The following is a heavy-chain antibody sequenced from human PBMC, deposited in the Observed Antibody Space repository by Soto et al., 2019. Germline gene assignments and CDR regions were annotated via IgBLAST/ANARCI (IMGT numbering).Heavy chain of an antibody. J-gene: IGHJ4*02. CDR1: GFTFTDFY. CDR3: AGWGGHDYNY. V-gene: IGHV3-7*03. CDR2: IRPDGSET. D-gene: IGHD4-4*01. Sequence: EVQLVQSGGGLVQPGGSLRLSCVASGFTFTDFYMNWVRQAPGKGLEWVANIRPDGSETNYVESVKGRFTTSRDNAKNSLFLQMNRLRADDTAVYYCAGWGGHDYNYWGQGILVTVSS.